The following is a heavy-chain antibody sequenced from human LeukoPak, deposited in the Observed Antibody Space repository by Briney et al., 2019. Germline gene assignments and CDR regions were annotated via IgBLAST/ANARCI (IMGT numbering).Heavy chain of an antibody. V-gene: IGHV3-23*01. CDR2: FGISGST. J-gene: IGHJ4*02. D-gene: IGHD3-10*01. CDR3: ARSGPYYFDY. Sequence: GGSLRLSCAAPGFTFSSFGMGWVRQASGKSLEWVSTFGISGSTYFADSVKGRFTISRDASKNTLYLQMDSLRAEDTAVYYCARSGPYYFDYWGQGTLVTVSS. CDR1: GFTFSSFG.